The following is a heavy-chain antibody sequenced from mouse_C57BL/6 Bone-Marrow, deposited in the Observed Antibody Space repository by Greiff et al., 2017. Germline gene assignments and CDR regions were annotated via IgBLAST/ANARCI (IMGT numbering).Heavy chain of an antibody. CDR2: IDPSDSYT. J-gene: IGHJ3*01. V-gene: IGHV1-50*01. Sequence: QVQLQQPGAELVKPGASVKLSCKASGYTFTSYWMQWVKQRPGQGLEWIGEIDPSDSYTTYNQKFKGKATLTVDTSSSTAYMQLSSLTSEDSAVYYCARDYGNRAYWGQGTLVTVSA. CDR1: GYTFTSYW. CDR3: ARDYGNRAY. D-gene: IGHD2-1*01.